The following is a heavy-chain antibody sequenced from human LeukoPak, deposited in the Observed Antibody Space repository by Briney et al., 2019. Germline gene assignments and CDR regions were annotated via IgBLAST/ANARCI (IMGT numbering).Heavy chain of an antibody. V-gene: IGHV3-53*01. CDR3: AKDRLPLIRGVDY. Sequence: PGGSLRLSCAASGFTVSSNYMSWVRQAPGKGLEWVSVIYSGGSTYYADSVKGRFTISRDNSKNTLYLQMNSLRAEDTAVYYCAKDRLPLIRGVDYWAREPWSPSPQ. CDR2: IYSGGST. D-gene: IGHD3-10*01. J-gene: IGHJ4*02. CDR1: GFTVSSNY.